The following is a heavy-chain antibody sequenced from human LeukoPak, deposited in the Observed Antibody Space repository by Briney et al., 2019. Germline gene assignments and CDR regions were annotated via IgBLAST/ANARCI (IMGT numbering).Heavy chain of an antibody. CDR1: GFTFSSYA. CDR2: ISYDGSNK. D-gene: IGHD2-21*01. J-gene: IGHJ4*02. CDR3: ARDSILDY. Sequence: GGSLRLSCAASGFTFSSYAMHWVRQAPGKGLEWVAVISYDGSNKYYADSVKGRFTISRDNSKNTLYLQMNSLRAEDTAVYYCARDSILDYWGQGTLSPSPQ. V-gene: IGHV3-30-3*01.